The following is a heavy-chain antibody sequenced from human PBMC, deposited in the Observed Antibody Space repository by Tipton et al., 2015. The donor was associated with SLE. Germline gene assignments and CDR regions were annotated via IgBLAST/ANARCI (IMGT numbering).Heavy chain of an antibody. J-gene: IGHJ4*02. Sequence: QSGPEVKKPGASVKVSCEASGYTFTSYYMHWVRQAPGQGLEWMGIINPSGGSTSYAQKFQGRVTMTRDTSTSTVYMELSSLRSEDTAVYYCARDTRRMIAVAGHFDYWGQGTLVTVSS. V-gene: IGHV1-46*01. CDR2: INPSGGST. CDR3: ARDTRRMIAVAGHFDY. D-gene: IGHD6-19*01. CDR1: GYTFTSYY.